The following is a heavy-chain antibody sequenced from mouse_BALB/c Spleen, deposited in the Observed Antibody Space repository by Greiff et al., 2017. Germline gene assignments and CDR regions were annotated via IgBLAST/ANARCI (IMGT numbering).Heavy chain of an antibody. V-gene: IGHV5-9-4*01. D-gene: IGHD2-3*01. Sequence: EVKLVESGGGLVKPGGSLKLSCAASGFTFSSYAMSWVRQSPEKRLEWVAEISSGGSYTYYPDTVTGRFTISRDNAKNTLYLEMSSLRSEDTAMYYCARDGYYGLGGYFDYWGQGTTLTVSS. CDR1: GFTFSSYA. J-gene: IGHJ2*01. CDR2: ISSGGSYT. CDR3: ARDGYYGLGGYFDY.